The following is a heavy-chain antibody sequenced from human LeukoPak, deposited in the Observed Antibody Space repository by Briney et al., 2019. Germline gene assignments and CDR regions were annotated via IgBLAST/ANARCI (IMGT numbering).Heavy chain of an antibody. CDR3: AKRSPYYYDSSHIDY. D-gene: IGHD3-22*01. Sequence: GGSLRLSCAASGFTFSSYAMSWLRQAPGKGLEWVSAISGSGGSTYYADSVKGRFTISRDNSKNTLYLQMNSLRAEDTAVYYCAKRSPYYYDSSHIDYWGQGTLVTVSS. V-gene: IGHV3-23*01. CDR2: ISGSGGST. J-gene: IGHJ4*02. CDR1: GFTFSSYA.